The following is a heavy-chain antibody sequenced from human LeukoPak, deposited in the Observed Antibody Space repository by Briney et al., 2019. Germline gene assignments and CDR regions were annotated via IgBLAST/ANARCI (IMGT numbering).Heavy chain of an antibody. CDR1: GFTFSSYA. CDR2: ISGSGGST. Sequence: GGSLRLSCAASGFTFSSYAMSWVRQAPGKGLEWVSAISGSGGSTYYADSVKGRFTISRDNAKNSLYLQMNSLRAEDTAVYYCARDRWNGMDVWGQGTTVTVSS. CDR3: ARDRWNGMDV. V-gene: IGHV3-23*01. J-gene: IGHJ6*02. D-gene: IGHD5-24*01.